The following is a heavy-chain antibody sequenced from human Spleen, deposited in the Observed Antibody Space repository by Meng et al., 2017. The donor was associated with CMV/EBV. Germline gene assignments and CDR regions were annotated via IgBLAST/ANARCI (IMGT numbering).Heavy chain of an antibody. D-gene: IGHD2/OR15-2a*01. Sequence: GSLRLSCAVYGGSFSGHYWSWVRQPPGKGLEWIGEINHSGSTNSNPSLKSRVTISVDKSKNQFSLRLRSVTAADTAVYYCARGLSSYDHYGMDVWGQGTTVTVSS. CDR1: GGSFSGHY. CDR2: INHSGST. V-gene: IGHV4-34*01. CDR3: ARGLSSYDHYGMDV. J-gene: IGHJ6*02.